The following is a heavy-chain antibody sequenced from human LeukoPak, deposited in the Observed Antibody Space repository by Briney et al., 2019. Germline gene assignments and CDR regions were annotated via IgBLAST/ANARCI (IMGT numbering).Heavy chain of an antibody. CDR3: ARFKEGQLLTPLGY. D-gene: IGHD2-2*01. J-gene: IGHJ4*02. CDR1: GFTVSSNY. CDR2: IYSGGST. V-gene: IGHV3-53*04. Sequence: GGSLRLSCAVSGFTVSSNYMSWVRQAPGKGLEWVSVIYSGGSTYYADSVKGRFTISRHNSMNTLYLQMNSLRGEDTAVYYCARFKEGQLLTPLGYWGQGTLVTVSS.